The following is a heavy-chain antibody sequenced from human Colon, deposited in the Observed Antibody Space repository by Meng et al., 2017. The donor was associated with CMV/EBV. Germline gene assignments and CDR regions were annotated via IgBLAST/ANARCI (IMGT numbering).Heavy chain of an antibody. Sequence: FGLSTYWLHWVRQAPGKGLVWVSRINSDGSTTNYADSVKGRFTISRDNAKNTLYLQMNSLRAEDTAVYYCARGKFQSVGIVYSYFDPWGQGALVTVSS. J-gene: IGHJ5*02. D-gene: IGHD5-18*01. CDR1: FGLSTYW. V-gene: IGHV3-74*01. CDR2: INSDGSTT. CDR3: ARGKFQSVGIVYSYFDP.